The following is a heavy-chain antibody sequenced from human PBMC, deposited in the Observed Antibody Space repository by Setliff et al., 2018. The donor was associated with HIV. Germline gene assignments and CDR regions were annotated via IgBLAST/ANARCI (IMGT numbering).Heavy chain of an antibody. J-gene: IGHJ4*02. Sequence: SETLSLTCAVYDGSLSSYYWSWIRQSTGKGLEWIGEINDSGTTNYNPSLESRVTMLIDMSKNQLSLKLSSGTAADTAVDFCARGPIRYSSGVRWFLGVESWYSGIDYWGQGTRVTVSS. CDR3: ARGPIRYSSGVRWFLGVESWYSGIDY. CDR1: DGSLSSYY. D-gene: IGHD2-15*01. V-gene: IGHV4-34*01. CDR2: INDSGTT.